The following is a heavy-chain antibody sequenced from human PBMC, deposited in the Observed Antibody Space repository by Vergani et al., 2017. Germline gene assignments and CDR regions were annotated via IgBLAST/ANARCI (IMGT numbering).Heavy chain of an antibody. CDR3: ARNLDYYGNWFDP. J-gene: IGHJ5*02. V-gene: IGHV4-59*12. Sequence: QVQLQESGPGLVKPSETLSLTCTVSGGSISSYYWSWIRQPPGKGLEWIGYIYYSGSTYYNPSLKSRVTISVDTSKNQVYLKLNSVTAADTAVYYCARNLDYYGNWFDPWGQGTLVTVSS. CDR2: IYYSGST. D-gene: IGHD3-10*01. CDR1: GGSISSYY.